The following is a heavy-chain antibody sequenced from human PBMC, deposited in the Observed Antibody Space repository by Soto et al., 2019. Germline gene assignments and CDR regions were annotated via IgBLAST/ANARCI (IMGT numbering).Heavy chain of an antibody. V-gene: IGHV4-31*03. CDR1: GGSISSGGYY. CDR3: ARRGSRDRHYYYYYMDV. CDR2: IYYSGST. J-gene: IGHJ6*03. Sequence: SETLSLTCTVSGGSISSGGYYWSWIRQHPGKGLEWIGYIYYSGSTYYNPSLKSRVTISVDTSKNQFSLKLSSVTAADTAVYYCARRGSRDRHYYYYYMDVWGKGTTVTVSS. D-gene: IGHD3-16*01.